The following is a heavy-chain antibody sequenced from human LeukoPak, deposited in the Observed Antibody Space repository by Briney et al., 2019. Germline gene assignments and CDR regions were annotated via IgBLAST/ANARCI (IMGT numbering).Heavy chain of an antibody. J-gene: IGHJ6*03. CDR1: GYSFTSYW. D-gene: IGHD3-3*01. CDR2: IYPGDSDT. Sequence: GESLKISCKGSGYSFTSYWIGWVRQMPGKGLEWMGIIYPGDSDTRYSPSFQGQVTISADKSISTAYLQWSSLKASDTAMYYCARIFGVVTHYYYYYYMGVWGKGTTVTVSS. V-gene: IGHV5-51*01. CDR3: ARIFGVVTHYYYYYYMGV.